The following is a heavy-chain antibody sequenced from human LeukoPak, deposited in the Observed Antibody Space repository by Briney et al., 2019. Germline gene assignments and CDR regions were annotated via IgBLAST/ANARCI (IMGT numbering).Heavy chain of an antibody. CDR1: GGSISSYY. Sequence: PSETLSLTCTVSGGSISSYYWSWIRQPPGKGLEWIGHIYTSGSTNYNPSLKSRVTISVDTSKNQFSLKLSSVTAADTAVYYCARRNIDYGGNGDYYYYMDVWGKGTTVTVSS. J-gene: IGHJ6*03. CDR2: IYTSGST. D-gene: IGHD4-23*01. V-gene: IGHV4-4*09. CDR3: ARRNIDYGGNGDYYYYMDV.